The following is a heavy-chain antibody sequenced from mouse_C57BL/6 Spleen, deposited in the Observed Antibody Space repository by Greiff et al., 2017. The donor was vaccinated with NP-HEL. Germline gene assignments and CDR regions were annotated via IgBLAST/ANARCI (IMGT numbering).Heavy chain of an antibody. Sequence: VQVVESGPGLVAPSHCLSITCTVSGFSLTSYAISWVRQPPGKGLEWLGVIWTGGGTNYNSALKSRLSISKDNSKSQVFLKMNSLQTDDTARYYCARNFPYYYGSSYEGAMDYWGQGTSVTVSS. CDR2: IWTGGGT. CDR1: GFSLTSYA. CDR3: ARNFPYYYGSSYEGAMDY. V-gene: IGHV2-9-1*01. J-gene: IGHJ4*01. D-gene: IGHD1-1*01.